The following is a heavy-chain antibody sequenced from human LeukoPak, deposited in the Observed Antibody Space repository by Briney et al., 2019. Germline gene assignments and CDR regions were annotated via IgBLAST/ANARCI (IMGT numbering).Heavy chain of an antibody. CDR1: GFTFSSYG. Sequence: GGSLRLSCAASGFTFSSYGMHWVRQAPGKGLEWVAFIRYDGSNKYYADSVKGRFTISRDNSKNTLYLQMNSLRAEDTAVYYCAKAHTQDSSGYYYADAFDIWGQGTMVTVSS. V-gene: IGHV3-30*02. J-gene: IGHJ3*02. CDR2: IRYDGSNK. D-gene: IGHD3-22*01. CDR3: AKAHTQDSSGYYYADAFDI.